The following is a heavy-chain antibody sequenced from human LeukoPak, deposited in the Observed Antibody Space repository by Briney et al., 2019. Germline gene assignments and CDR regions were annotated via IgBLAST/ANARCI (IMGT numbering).Heavy chain of an antibody. D-gene: IGHD1-26*01. CDR1: GGSISSYY. J-gene: IGHJ4*02. CDR2: IYYSEST. CDR3: ARYSSGSYNQFDY. V-gene: IGHV4-59*01. Sequence: PSETLSLTCTVSGGSISSYYWSWIRQPPGKGLEWIGYIYYSESTNYNPSLKSRVTISVDTSKNQFSLKLTSVTAADTAVYYCARYSSGSYNQFDYWGQGTLVTVSS.